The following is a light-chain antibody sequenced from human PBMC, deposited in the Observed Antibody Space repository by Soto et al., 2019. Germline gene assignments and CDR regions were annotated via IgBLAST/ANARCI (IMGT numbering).Light chain of an antibody. CDR3: QQSYSSPYT. CDR1: QSISRY. Sequence: DIQMTQSPSSLSASVGDRVTITCRATQSISRYLNWDQQKTGEAPKLLIYAASSLQRGVPSRFSGSGSGADVTLTIRSLQPEDFATYFCQQSYSSPYTFGQGTKLEIK. J-gene: IGKJ2*01. V-gene: IGKV1-39*01. CDR2: AAS.